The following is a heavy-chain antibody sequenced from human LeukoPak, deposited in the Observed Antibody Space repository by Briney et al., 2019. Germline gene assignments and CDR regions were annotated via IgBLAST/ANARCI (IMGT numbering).Heavy chain of an antibody. J-gene: IGHJ4*02. CDR2: INRDSRYI. CDR1: GFTFSSYS. D-gene: IGHD2-15*01. Sequence: PGGSLRLSCAASGFTFSSYSMTWVRQSPGKGLEWVSSINRDSRYIYYADSVKGRFTISRDNAKNSLYLQMNGLRAEDTAVYYCARDGPPWSRDYWGQGTLVTVSS. CDR3: ARDGPPWSRDY. V-gene: IGHV3-21*01.